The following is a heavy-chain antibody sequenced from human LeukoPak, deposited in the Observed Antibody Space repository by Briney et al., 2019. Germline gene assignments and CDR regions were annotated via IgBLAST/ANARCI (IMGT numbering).Heavy chain of an antibody. V-gene: IGHV3-53*01. J-gene: IGHJ6*02. CDR3: AGDFAAMVGYYGMDV. Sequence: GGSLRLSCAASGFTVSSNYMSWVRQAPGKGLEWVSVIYSGGSTYYADSVKGRFTISRDNSKNTLYLQMNSLRAEDTAVYYCAGDFAAMVGYYGMDVWGQGTTVTASS. CDR1: GFTVSSNY. CDR2: IYSGGST. D-gene: IGHD5-18*01.